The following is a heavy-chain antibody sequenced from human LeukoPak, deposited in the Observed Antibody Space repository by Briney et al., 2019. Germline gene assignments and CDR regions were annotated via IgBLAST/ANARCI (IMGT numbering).Heavy chain of an antibody. CDR3: ARGTTKGYYYDSSGYYTK. CDR2: IYYSGRT. D-gene: IGHD3-22*01. J-gene: IGHJ4*02. Sequence: SETLSLTCNVSGGSINSYYWGWIRQPPGKRLELIGYIYYSGRTNYNPSLKSRVTISVDTSTNQISLKLPSVTAAATAVYFCARGTTKGYYYDSSGYYTKWGQGTLVTVSS. V-gene: IGHV4-59*12. CDR1: GGSINSYY.